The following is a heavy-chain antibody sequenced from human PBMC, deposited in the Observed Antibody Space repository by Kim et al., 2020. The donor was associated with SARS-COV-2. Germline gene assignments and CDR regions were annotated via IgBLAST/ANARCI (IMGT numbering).Heavy chain of an antibody. J-gene: IGHJ4*02. V-gene: IGHV1-3*01. CDR3: ARQRSSTWYDFDS. D-gene: IGHD6-13*01. Sequence: YSQKFQDRVTITRDTSARTAYLELSSLTSEDTAVYYCARQRSSTWYDFDSWGQGTLVTVSS.